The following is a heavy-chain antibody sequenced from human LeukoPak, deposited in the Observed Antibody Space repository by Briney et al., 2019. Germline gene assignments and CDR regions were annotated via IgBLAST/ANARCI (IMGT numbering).Heavy chain of an antibody. D-gene: IGHD3-22*01. CDR3: ARGHYYDSSGYYPWGFDY. CDR2: IYSGGST. CDR1: GFTVSSNY. Sequence: GGSLRLSCAASGFTVSSNYINWVRQAPGKGLEWVSVIYSGGSTYYADSVKGRFTISRDNSKNTLYLQMNSLRAEDTAVYYCARGHYYDSSGYYPWGFDYWGQGTLVTVSS. J-gene: IGHJ4*02. V-gene: IGHV3-53*01.